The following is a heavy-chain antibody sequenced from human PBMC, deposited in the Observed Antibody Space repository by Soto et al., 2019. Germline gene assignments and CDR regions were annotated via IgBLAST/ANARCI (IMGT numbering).Heavy chain of an antibody. D-gene: IGHD3-3*01. CDR2: MYNSGST. J-gene: IGHJ4*02. V-gene: IGHV4-39*07. CDR1: GGSISISSYY. CDR3: ARGSPYYDFWSGYYTDY. Sequence: SETLSLTCTVSGGSISISSYYWDWIRQPPGEGLEWIGSMYNSGSTYYNPALKSRVTISVDTSKNQFSLKLSSVTAADTAVYYCARGSPYYDFWSGYYTDYWGQGTLVTVSS.